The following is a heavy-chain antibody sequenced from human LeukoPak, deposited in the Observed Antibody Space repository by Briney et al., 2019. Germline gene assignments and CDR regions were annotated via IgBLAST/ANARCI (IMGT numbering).Heavy chain of an antibody. CDR1: GFTFSSYG. CDR3: ASTIYCSDGSCNGGY. D-gene: IGHD2-15*01. J-gene: IGHJ4*02. CDR2: IWYDGSNK. V-gene: IGHV3-33*01. Sequence: GGSLRLSCAASGFTFSSYGMHWVRQAPGKGLEWVAVIWYDGSNKYYADSVKGRFTISRDNSKNTLYLQMNSLRAEDTAVYYCASTIYCSDGSCNGGYWGQGTLVTVSS.